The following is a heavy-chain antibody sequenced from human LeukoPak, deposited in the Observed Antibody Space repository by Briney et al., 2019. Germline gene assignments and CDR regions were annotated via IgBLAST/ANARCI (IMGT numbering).Heavy chain of an antibody. Sequence: SQTLSLTCTVSGASISSGSYYWNWIRQPAGKGLEWLGHVFTRGTTNYNASLASRLTISLDTAKNQFPLSLTSVTAADTAMYFCARSSLAVYFDYWGQGTLVTASS. V-gene: IGHV4-61*09. J-gene: IGHJ4*02. CDR2: VFTRGTT. CDR3: ARSSLAVYFDY. CDR1: GASISSGSYY.